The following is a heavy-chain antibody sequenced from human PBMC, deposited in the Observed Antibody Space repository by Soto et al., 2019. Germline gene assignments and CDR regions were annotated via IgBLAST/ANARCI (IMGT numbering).Heavy chain of an antibody. V-gene: IGHV3-66*01. CDR3: ARDPWAADY. CDR2: IYSGGST. CDR1: GFTVSTKY. J-gene: IGHJ4*02. D-gene: IGHD3-16*01. Sequence: EVQLVESGGGLVQPGGSLRLSCAASGFTVSTKYMSWVRQAPGKGLEWVSVIYSGGSTFYADAVRGSFTISRDNSKNTVNLQMNSPRAEDTAVYHCARDPWAADYWGQGTLVTVSS.